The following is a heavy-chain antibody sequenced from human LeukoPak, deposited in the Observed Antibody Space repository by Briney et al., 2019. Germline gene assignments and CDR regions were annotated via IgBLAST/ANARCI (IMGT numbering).Heavy chain of an antibody. D-gene: IGHD3-22*01. CDR2: IKQDGSEK. CDR1: GFTFSSYW. CDR3: ARSLFPYHDSSGYLFDY. Sequence: GGSLRLSCAASGFTFSSYWMSWVRQAPGKGLEWVANIKQDGSEKYYVDSVKGRFTISRDNAKNSLYLQMNSLRAEDTAVYYCARSLFPYHDSSGYLFDYRGQGTLVTVSS. V-gene: IGHV3-7*01. J-gene: IGHJ4*02.